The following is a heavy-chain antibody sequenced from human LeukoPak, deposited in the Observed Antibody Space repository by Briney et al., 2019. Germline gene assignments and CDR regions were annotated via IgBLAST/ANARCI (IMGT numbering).Heavy chain of an antibody. CDR2: NYYSWST. J-gene: IGHJ4*02. V-gene: IGHV4-59*01. CDR1: CSSISTFY. CDR3: ASALIYGDPRPLFDY. D-gene: IGHD4-17*01. Sequence: SAILSLSCTFACSSISTFYWSWIRMPPEKVLEWVGFNYYSWSTNYNPSLKSRVTISADTSKNQSSLKLSSVTAADTAVYYCASALIYGDPRPLFDYWGQGTLVTVSS.